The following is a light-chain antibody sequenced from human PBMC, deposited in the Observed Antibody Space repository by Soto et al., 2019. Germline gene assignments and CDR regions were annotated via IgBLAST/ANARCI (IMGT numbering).Light chain of an antibody. Sequence: DIQMTQSPSTLSASVGDRVTITCRASQSISSWLAWYQQKPGKAPKLLIYKASSLESGVPSRFSGSGSGTEFTLTTSSLQPDDFETYYCQQYNSYPSFGGGTKVEIK. CDR2: KAS. CDR3: QQYNSYPS. J-gene: IGKJ4*01. V-gene: IGKV1-5*03. CDR1: QSISSW.